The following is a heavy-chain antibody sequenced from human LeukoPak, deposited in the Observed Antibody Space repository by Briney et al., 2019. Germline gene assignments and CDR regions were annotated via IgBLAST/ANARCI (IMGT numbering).Heavy chain of an antibody. CDR3: ATDRNSGKYYDY. J-gene: IGHJ4*02. CDR2: IYYDGSNQ. D-gene: IGHD1-26*01. Sequence: PGRSLRLSCVVSGLRFRNYGMHWVRQAPGKGLEWVAVIYYDGSNQYYADSVKGRFTVSRDNAKNTLHLQMDSLRAEDTAVYYCATDRNSGKYYDYWGQGTLVTVSS. V-gene: IGHV3-33*01. CDR1: GLRFRNYG.